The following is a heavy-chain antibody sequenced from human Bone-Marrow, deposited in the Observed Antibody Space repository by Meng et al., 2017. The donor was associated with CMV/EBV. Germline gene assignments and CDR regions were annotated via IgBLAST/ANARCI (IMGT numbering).Heavy chain of an antibody. Sequence: VQPMQSGGGVKEPGASVKVSCKTSGYTFSDYYMHWVRQAPGQGLEWMGWIRSDGSATNYAQKFRGRVTMTRDASVSTAYTELSGLTSDDTAVYFCVRSSGWSLFDYWGPGALVTVSS. V-gene: IGHV1-2*02. J-gene: IGHJ4*02. CDR2: IRSDGSAT. CDR3: VRSSGWSLFDY. D-gene: IGHD6-19*01. CDR1: GYTFSDYY.